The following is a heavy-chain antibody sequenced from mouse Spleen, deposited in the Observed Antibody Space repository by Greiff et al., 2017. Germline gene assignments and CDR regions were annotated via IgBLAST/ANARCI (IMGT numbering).Heavy chain of an antibody. Sequence: VQLKESGPGLVQPSQSLSITCTVSGFSLTSYGVHWVRQSPGKGLEWLGVIWRGGSTDYNAAFMSRLSITKDNSKSQVFFKMNSLQADDTAIYYCAKNLITTVVATDAMDYWGQGTSVTVSS. CDR1: GFSLTSYG. D-gene: IGHD1-1*01. CDR3: AKNLITTVVATDAMDY. V-gene: IGHV2-5*01. CDR2: IWRGGST. J-gene: IGHJ4*01.